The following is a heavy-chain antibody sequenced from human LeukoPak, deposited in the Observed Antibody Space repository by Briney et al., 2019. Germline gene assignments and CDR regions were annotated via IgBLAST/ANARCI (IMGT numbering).Heavy chain of an antibody. CDR2: MNPNSGNT. CDR1: GYTFTSYD. V-gene: IGHV1-8*01. CDR3: AKGPLVPAPDGLYYFDY. Sequence: GASVTVSCKASGYTFTSYDINWVRQATGQGLEWMGWMNPNSGNTGYAQKFQGRVTMTRDTSTSTVYMELSSLRSEDTAVYYCAKGPLVPAPDGLYYFDYWAREPWSPSPQ. D-gene: IGHD3-9*01. J-gene: IGHJ4*02.